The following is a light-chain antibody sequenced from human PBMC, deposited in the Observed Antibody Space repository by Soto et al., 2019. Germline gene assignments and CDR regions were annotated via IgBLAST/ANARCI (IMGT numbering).Light chain of an antibody. J-gene: IGLJ7*01. CDR3: ATWDDSLNAAV. CDR2: IND. CDR1: SSNIGGNT. V-gene: IGLV1-44*01. Sequence: QSVLTQPPSLSGTPGQRVTISCTGSSSNIGGNTVHWYHHLPGTAPKHLIYINDHHPSGVPARFSGSTSATTASPAISGLQSDDEAPYYCATWDDSLNAAVFGGGTQLTVL.